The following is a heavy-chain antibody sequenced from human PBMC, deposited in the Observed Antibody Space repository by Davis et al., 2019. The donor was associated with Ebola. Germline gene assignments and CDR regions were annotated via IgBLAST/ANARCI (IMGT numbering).Heavy chain of an antibody. V-gene: IGHV3-21*01. CDR2: ISSGSSYI. CDR1: GFTFSSYC. J-gene: IGHJ4*02. Sequence: GESLKISCAASGFTFSSYCMHWVRQTPGKGLEWVSSISSGSSYIYYADSAKGRFTISRDNAKSTLYLKMNSLKADDTAVYYCVRTTYGAPEYWGQGTLVTVSS. D-gene: IGHD4-17*01. CDR3: VRTTYGAPEY.